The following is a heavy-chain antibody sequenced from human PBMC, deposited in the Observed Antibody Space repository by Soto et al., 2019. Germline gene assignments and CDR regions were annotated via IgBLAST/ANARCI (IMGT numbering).Heavy chain of an antibody. V-gene: IGHV4-39*01. J-gene: IGHJ4*02. CDR3: ARLSIAAANFDY. CDR2: MYYSGNT. CDR1: GGSISSSTYY. Sequence: PSETLSLTCTVSGGSISSSTYYWGWIRQPPGKGLEWIGSMYYSGNTYYNPSLKSRVTISVDTSKNQFSLKLSSVTAADTAVYYCARLSIAAANFDYWGQGTLVTVSS. D-gene: IGHD6-13*01.